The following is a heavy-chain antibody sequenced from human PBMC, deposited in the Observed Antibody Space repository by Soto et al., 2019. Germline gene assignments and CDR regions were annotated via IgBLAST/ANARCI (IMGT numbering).Heavy chain of an antibody. CDR3: AGDVEDCSGGSCYPSLDY. J-gene: IGHJ4*02. CDR1: GGSISSYY. Sequence: PSETLSLTCTVSGGSISSYYWSWIRQPPGKGLEWIGYIYYSGSTNYNPSLKSRVTISVDTSKNQFSLKLSSVTAADTAVYYCAGDVEDCSGGSCYPSLDYWGQGTLVTVSS. V-gene: IGHV4-59*01. CDR2: IYYSGST. D-gene: IGHD2-15*01.